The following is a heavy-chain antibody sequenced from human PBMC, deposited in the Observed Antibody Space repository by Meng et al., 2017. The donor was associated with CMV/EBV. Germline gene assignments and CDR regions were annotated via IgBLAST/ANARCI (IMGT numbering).Heavy chain of an antibody. V-gene: IGHV4-39*07. CDR1: GGSISSSSYY. Sequence: GSLRLSCTVSGGSISSSSYYWGWIRQPPGKGLEWIGSIYYSGSTYYNPSLKSRVTISVDTSKNQFSLKLGSVTAADTAVYYCARGRRAARPYDYWGQGTLVTVSS. J-gene: IGHJ4*02. CDR2: IYYSGST. D-gene: IGHD6-6*01. CDR3: ARGRRAARPYDY.